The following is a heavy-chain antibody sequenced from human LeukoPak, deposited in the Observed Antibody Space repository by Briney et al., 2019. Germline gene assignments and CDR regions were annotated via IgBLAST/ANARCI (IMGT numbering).Heavy chain of an antibody. CDR2: ISAYNGNR. D-gene: IGHD6-19*01. Sequence: AAVKVSCKASGYTFTGYYMHWVRQAPGQGLEWMGWISAYNGNRNYAQKLQGRVTMTTDTSTSTAYMELRSLRSDDTAVYYCARDRSSGYSNWFDPWGQGTLVTASS. CDR3: ARDRSSGYSNWFDP. CDR1: GYTFTGYY. V-gene: IGHV1-18*04. J-gene: IGHJ5*02.